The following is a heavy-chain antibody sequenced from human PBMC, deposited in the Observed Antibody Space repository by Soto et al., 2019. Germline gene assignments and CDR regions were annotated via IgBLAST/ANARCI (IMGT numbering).Heavy chain of an antibody. CDR2: IWYDGSNK. V-gene: IGHV3-33*01. CDR3: AREHSDLGNGMDV. J-gene: IGHJ6*02. D-gene: IGHD3-16*01. CDR1: GFTFSSYG. Sequence: QVQLVESGGGVVQPGRSLRLSCAASGFTFSSYGMHWVRQAPGKGLEWVAVIWYDGSNKYYADSAKGRFTISRDNSKNTLYLQMNSLRAEDTAVYYCAREHSDLGNGMDVWGQGTTVTVSS.